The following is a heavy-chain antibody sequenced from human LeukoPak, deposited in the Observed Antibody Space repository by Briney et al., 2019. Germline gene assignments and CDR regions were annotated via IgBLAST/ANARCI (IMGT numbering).Heavy chain of an antibody. CDR3: ARGRGYYDSSGYLRGAFDI. CDR1: GVSISSYY. J-gene: IGHJ3*02. V-gene: IGHV4-39*07. CDR2: IYYSGST. Sequence: SETLSLTCTVSGVSISSYYWGWIRQPPGKGLEWIGSIYYSGSTYYNPSLKSRVTISVDTSKNQFSLKLSSVTAADTAVYYCARGRGYYDSSGYLRGAFDIWGQGTMVTVSS. D-gene: IGHD3-22*01.